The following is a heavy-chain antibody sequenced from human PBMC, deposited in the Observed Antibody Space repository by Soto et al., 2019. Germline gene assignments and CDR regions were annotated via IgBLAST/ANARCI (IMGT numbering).Heavy chain of an antibody. D-gene: IGHD3-9*01. CDR3: ARDAGYYDILTGYYPSHFDY. V-gene: IGHV3-33*01. Sequence: GGSLRLSCAASGFTFSSYGMHWVRQAPGKGLEWVAVIWYDGSNKYYADSVKGRFTISRDNSKNTLYLQMNSLRAEDTAVYYCARDAGYYDILTGYYPSHFDYWGQGTLVTVSS. CDR2: IWYDGSNK. CDR1: GFTFSSYG. J-gene: IGHJ4*02.